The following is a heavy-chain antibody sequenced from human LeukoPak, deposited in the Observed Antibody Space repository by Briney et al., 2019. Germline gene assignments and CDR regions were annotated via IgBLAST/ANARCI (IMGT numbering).Heavy chain of an antibody. J-gene: IGHJ4*02. V-gene: IGHV1-2*02. Sequence: GASVKVSCKASGYTFTSYGIGWVRQAPGQGLEWMGWINPNSGGTNYAQKFQGRVTMTRDTSISTAYMELSRLRSDDTAVYYCARDGSGTYDYWGQGTLVTVSS. D-gene: IGHD1-26*01. CDR1: GYTFTSYG. CDR2: INPNSGGT. CDR3: ARDGSGTYDY.